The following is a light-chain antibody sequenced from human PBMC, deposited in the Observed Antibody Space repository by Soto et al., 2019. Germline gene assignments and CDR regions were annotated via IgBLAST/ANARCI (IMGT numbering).Light chain of an antibody. CDR1: QSVLYSSNNKNY. CDR3: QQYYRPWT. CDR2: WAS. J-gene: IGKJ1*01. Sequence: DIVMTQSPDSLAVSLGERATINCKSSQSVLYSSNNKNYLAWYQQKPGQPPKLLIYWASTRESGVPDRFSGSGSGTDFTLTISRLQAEDVAVYYCQQYYRPWTCGQGTKVEIK. V-gene: IGKV4-1*01.